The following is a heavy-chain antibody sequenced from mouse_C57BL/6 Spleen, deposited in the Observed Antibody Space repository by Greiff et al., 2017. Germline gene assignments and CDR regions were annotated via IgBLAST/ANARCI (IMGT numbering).Heavy chain of an antibody. J-gene: IGHJ2*01. V-gene: IGHV1-7*01. D-gene: IGHD2-4*01. CDR1: GYTFTSYW. CDR2: INPSSGYT. CDR3: ARANYDYPNYVDY. Sequence: QVQLQQSGAELAKPGASVKLSCTASGYTFTSYWMHWVKQRPGKGLEWIGYINPSSGYTKYNQKFKDKATLTADKSSSTADMQLSSLTYEDSAVYYCARANYDYPNYVDYWGQGTTLTVSS.